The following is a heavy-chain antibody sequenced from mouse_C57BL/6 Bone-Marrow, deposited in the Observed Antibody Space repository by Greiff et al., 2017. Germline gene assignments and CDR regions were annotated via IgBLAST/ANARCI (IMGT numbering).Heavy chain of an antibody. Sequence: EVKLEESGGGLVKPGGSLKLSCAASGFTFSDYGMHWVRQAPEKGLEWVAYISSGSSTIYYADTVKGRFTISRDNAKNTLFLQMTSLRSEDTAMYYCARSGRRAMDYWGQGASVTVSS. J-gene: IGHJ4*01. CDR3: ARSGRRAMDY. CDR2: ISSGSSTI. CDR1: GFTFSDYG. D-gene: IGHD3-1*01. V-gene: IGHV5-17*01.